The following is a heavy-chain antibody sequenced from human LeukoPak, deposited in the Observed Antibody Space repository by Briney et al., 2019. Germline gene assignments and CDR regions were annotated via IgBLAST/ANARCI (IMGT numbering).Heavy chain of an antibody. CDR3: ARARAVRSGISSFDI. D-gene: IGHD3-3*01. V-gene: IGHV3-9*01. CDR1: GFTFDDYA. Sequence: GGSLRLSCAASGFTFDDYAMHWVRQAPGKGLEWVSGISWNSGSIGYADSVKGRFTISRDNAKNSLYLQMNSLRAEDTALYYCARARAVRSGISSFDIWGQGTMVTVSS. J-gene: IGHJ3*02. CDR2: ISWNSGSI.